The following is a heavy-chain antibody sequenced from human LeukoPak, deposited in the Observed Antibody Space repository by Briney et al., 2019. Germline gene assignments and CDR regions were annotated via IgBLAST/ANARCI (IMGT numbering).Heavy chain of an antibody. V-gene: IGHV1-46*01. CDR3: ARVRTQWPPGAFDI. CDR1: GYTFTSCY. CDR2: INPSGSST. D-gene: IGHD1-14*01. Sequence: GASVKVSCKASGYTFTSCYMHWVRQAPGQELEWMGIINPSGSSTSYAQKFQGRVTMTRDMSTSTVYMELSSLRSEDTAVYYCARVRTQWPPGAFDIWGQGTMVTVSS. J-gene: IGHJ3*02.